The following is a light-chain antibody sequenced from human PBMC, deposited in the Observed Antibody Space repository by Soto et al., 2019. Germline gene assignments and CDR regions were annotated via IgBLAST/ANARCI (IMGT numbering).Light chain of an antibody. Sequence: DLQMTQSPSSLSASVGDRVTITCRASQNMRNYLNWYQQTPGKAPKLLIYAAYSLQSAVPSRFSGSGSGTDFTLTISRMQPEEFTHYSCPQSSSTPYSFGQATKLE. V-gene: IGKV1-39*01. J-gene: IGKJ2*03. CDR3: PQSSSTPYS. CDR1: QNMRNY. CDR2: AAY.